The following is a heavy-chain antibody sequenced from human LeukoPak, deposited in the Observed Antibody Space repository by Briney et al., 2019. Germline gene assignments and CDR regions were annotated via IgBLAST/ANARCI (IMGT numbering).Heavy chain of an antibody. CDR2: IRYDGSNK. CDR3: AKDLLSTSSYFDY. CDR1: GFTFSSYA. J-gene: IGHJ4*02. Sequence: GGSLRLSCAASGFTFSSYAMHWVRQAPGKGLEWVAFIRYDGSNKYYADSVKGRFTISRDNSKNTLYLQMNSLRAEDTAVYYCAKDLLSTSSYFDYWGQGTLVTVSS. V-gene: IGHV3-30*02.